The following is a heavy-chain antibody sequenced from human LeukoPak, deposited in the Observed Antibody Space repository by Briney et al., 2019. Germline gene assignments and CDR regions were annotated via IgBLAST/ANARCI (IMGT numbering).Heavy chain of an antibody. Sequence: SETLSLTCAVYGGSFSGYYWSWIRQPPGKGLEWIGEINHSGSTNYNPSLKSRVTTSVDTSKNQFSLKLSSVTAADTAVYYCARGLQGFDPWGQGTLVTVSS. V-gene: IGHV4-34*01. CDR1: GGSFSGYY. CDR3: ARGLQGFDP. J-gene: IGHJ5*02. CDR2: INHSGST.